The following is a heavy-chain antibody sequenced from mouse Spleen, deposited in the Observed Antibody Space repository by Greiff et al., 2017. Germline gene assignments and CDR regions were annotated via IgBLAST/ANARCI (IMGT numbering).Heavy chain of an antibody. CDR2: IYPGSGNT. CDR1: GYTFTDYY. V-gene: IGHV1-76*01. J-gene: IGHJ2*01. CDR3: AREGGVLFDY. Sequence: QVQLKESGAELVRPGASVKLSCKASGYTFTDYYINWVKQRPGQGLEWIARIYPGSGNTYYNEKFKGKATLTAEKSSSTAYMQLSSLTSEDSAVYFCAREGGVLFDYWGQGTTLTVSS.